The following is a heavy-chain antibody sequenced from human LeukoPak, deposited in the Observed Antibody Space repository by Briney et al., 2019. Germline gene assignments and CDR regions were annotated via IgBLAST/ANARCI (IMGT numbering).Heavy chain of an antibody. CDR1: GFTFSDYY. D-gene: IGHD3-10*01. V-gene: IGHV3-11*05. Sequence: GGSLRPSCAASGFTFSDYYMSWIRQAPGKGLEWVSYISSSSSYTNYADSVKGRFTISRDNAKNSLYLQMNSLKAEDTAVYYCARESYGSGSFDYWGQGTLVTVSS. J-gene: IGHJ4*02. CDR3: ARESYGSGSFDY. CDR2: ISSSSSYT.